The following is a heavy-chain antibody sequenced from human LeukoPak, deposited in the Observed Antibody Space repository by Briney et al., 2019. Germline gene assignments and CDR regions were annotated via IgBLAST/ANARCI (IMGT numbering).Heavy chain of an antibody. D-gene: IGHD3-22*01. CDR2: IYYSGST. Sequence: PSETLSLTCTVSGGSISSSDYYWGWIRQPPGKGLEWIGNIYYSGSTYYNPSLKSRVTISVDTSKNHFSLKLSSVTAADTAVYYCARRRYTSGYLDYWGQGTLVTVSS. V-gene: IGHV4-39*07. CDR3: ARRRYTSGYLDY. CDR1: GGSISSSDYY. J-gene: IGHJ4*02.